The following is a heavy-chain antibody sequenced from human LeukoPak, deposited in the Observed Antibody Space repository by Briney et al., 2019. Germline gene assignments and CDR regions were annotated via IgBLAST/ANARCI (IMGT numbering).Heavy chain of an antibody. V-gene: IGHV3-48*01. D-gene: IGHD6-19*01. J-gene: IGHJ4*02. CDR3: ARVGWLVQSTPDGL. CDR1: GFTFSSYS. Sequence: PGGSLRLSCAASGFTFSSYSMNWVRQAPGKGLEWVSYISSSSSTIYYADSVKGRFTISRDNAKNSLYLQMNSLRAEDTAVYYCARVGWLVQSTPDGLWGQGTLVTVSS. CDR2: ISSSSSTI.